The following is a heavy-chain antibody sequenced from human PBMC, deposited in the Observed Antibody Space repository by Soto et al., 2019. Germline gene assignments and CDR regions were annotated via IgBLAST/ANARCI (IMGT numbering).Heavy chain of an antibody. CDR2: MSSGGSIK. V-gene: IGHV3-11*01. Sequence: QVQLVESGGDLVKPGGSLRLSCAASGFIFSDYYMSWIRQAPGKGLEWVSYMSSGGSIKYYADSVKGRFTISRDNAKNSLYLQMNSLRVEDTAVYYCARATREYLTSANWGQGTSANWGQGTLVTVSS. J-gene: IGHJ4*02. D-gene: IGHD7-27*01. CDR1: GFIFSDYY. CDR3: ARATREYLTSANWGQGTSAN.